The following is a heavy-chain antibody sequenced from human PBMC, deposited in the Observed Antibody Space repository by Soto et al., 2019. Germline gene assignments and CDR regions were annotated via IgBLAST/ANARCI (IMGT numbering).Heavy chain of an antibody. CDR2: ISSSSSYI. J-gene: IGHJ4*02. CDR3: ARDSAYCGGDCYSDFDY. V-gene: IGHV3-21*01. D-gene: IGHD2-21*02. CDR1: GFTFSSYS. Sequence: LRLSCAASGFTFSSYSMNWVRQAPGKGLEWVSSISSSSSYIYYADSVKGRFTISRDNAKNSLYLQMNSLRAEDTAVYYCARDSAYCGGDCYSDFDYWGQGTLVTVSS.